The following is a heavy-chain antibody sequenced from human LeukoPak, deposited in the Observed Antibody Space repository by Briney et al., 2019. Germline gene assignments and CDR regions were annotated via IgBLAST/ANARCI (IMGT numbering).Heavy chain of an antibody. CDR1: GGSVSSGSYY. V-gene: IGHV4-61*01. Sequence: SATLSLTCTVSGGSVSSGSYYWSWIRQPPGKGLEWIGYIYYSGSTNYNPSLKSRVTISVDTSKNQFSLKLSSVTAADTAVYYCARRRRIPRGHLDYWGQGTLVTVSS. CDR2: IYYSGST. D-gene: IGHD5-18*01. CDR3: ARRRRIPRGHLDY. J-gene: IGHJ4*02.